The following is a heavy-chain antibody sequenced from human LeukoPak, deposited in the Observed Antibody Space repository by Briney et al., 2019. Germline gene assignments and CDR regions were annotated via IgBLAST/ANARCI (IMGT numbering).Heavy chain of an antibody. V-gene: IGHV3-23*01. J-gene: IGHJ4*02. CDR2: ASGSGGGT. CDR3: ANLRGRGAYACSGASCYSY. CDR1: GFTFSSYA. D-gene: IGHD2-15*01. Sequence: GRSLRLSCEASGFTFSSYAMSWVRQAAGKGLEWVSGASGSGGGTYYTDSVKGRFTISRDNSKNTLFLQMNSLRVEDTAVYYCANLRGRGAYACSGASCYSYWGQGTLVTVSP.